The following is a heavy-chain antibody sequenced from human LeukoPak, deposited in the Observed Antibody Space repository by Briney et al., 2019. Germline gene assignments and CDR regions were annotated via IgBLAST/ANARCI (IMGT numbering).Heavy chain of an antibody. V-gene: IGHV3-30*02. Sequence: HPGGSLRLSCAASGFTFSSYGMHWVRQAPGKGLEWVAFIRYDGSNKYYADSVKGRFTISRDNARNSLYLQMNSLRAEDTAVYYCARAYYYDSSGYYYAFDYWGQGTLVTVSS. CDR3: ARAYYYDSSGYYYAFDY. CDR1: GFTFSSYG. CDR2: IRYDGSNK. J-gene: IGHJ4*02. D-gene: IGHD3-22*01.